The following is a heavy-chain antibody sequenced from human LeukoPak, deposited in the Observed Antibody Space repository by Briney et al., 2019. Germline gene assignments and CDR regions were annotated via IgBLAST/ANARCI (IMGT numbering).Heavy chain of an antibody. J-gene: IGHJ4*02. CDR2: IKQDGSEK. D-gene: IGHD1-26*01. CDR3: ARALVGATTTFFDY. V-gene: IGHV3-7*01. Sequence: GGSLRLSCAASGFTFSSYWMSWVRQAPGKGLEWVANIKQDGSEKYYVDSVKGRFTISRDNAKNSLYLQMNSLRAEDTAVYYCARALVGATTTFFDYWGQGTLVTVSS. CDR1: GFTFSSYW.